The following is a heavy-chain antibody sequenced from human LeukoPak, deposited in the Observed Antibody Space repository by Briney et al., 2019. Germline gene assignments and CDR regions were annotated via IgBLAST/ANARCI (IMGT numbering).Heavy chain of an antibody. CDR2: IDRRGST. CDR3: ARGSATGLTY. D-gene: IGHD1-1*01. Sequence: SETLSLTCAVYGGSFSGYSWTWIRQPPGKGLEWIGEIDRRGSTNYNPALKSRLTISVDTSKNQFSLKLSSVTAADTAVYYCARGSATGLTYWGQGTLVTVSS. V-gene: IGHV4-34*01. CDR1: GGSFSGYS. J-gene: IGHJ4*02.